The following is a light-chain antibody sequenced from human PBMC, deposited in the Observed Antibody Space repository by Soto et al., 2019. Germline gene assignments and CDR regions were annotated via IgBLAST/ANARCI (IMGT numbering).Light chain of an antibody. CDR3: CSYAGTYSPV. J-gene: IGLJ2*01. V-gene: IGLV1-47*01. CDR2: RSD. Sequence: QSVLTQPPSASGTPGQRVTISCSGSSSNIGSNYVSWYQHLPGAAPKLLIYRSDQRPSGVPDRFSGSKSGTSASLAISGLRSEDEADYYCCSYAGTYSPVLGGGTKLTVL. CDR1: SSNIGSNY.